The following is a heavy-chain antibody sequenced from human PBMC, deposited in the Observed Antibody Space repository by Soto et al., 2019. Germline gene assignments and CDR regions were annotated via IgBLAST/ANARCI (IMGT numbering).Heavy chain of an antibody. J-gene: IGHJ5*02. CDR1: GGSISSGDYY. D-gene: IGHD4-17*01. Sequence: PSETLSLTCTVSGGSISSGDYYWSWIRQPPGKGLEWIGYIYYSGSTYYNPSLKSRVTISVDTSKNQFSLKLSSVTAADTAVYYCAQGMTTVNYNWFDPWGQGTLVTVSS. CDR2: IYYSGST. V-gene: IGHV4-30-4*01. CDR3: AQGMTTVNYNWFDP.